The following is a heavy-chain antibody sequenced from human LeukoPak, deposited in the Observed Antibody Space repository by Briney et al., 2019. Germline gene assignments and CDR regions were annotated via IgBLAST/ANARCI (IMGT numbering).Heavy chain of an antibody. CDR1: GFTFSDYA. D-gene: IGHD1-20*01. CDR2: INGNGGGS. J-gene: IGHJ4*02. V-gene: IGHV3-23*01. Sequence: GGSLRLSCAASGFTFSDYAMSWVRQAPAKGLEWVSSINGNGGGSYYIDSVKGRFTVSRDNSENALYLQMNSLRAEDTAVYYCAKDPGYNWNDFDYWGQGTLVTVSS. CDR3: AKDPGYNWNDFDY.